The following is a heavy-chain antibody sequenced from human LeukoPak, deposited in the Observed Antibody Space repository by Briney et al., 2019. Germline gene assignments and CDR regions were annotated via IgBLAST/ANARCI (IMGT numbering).Heavy chain of an antibody. CDR2: INPNSGGT. Sequence: ASVKVSCKASGYTFSGYYIHWVRQVPGQGLEWMGWINPNSGGTKYAQKLQGRVTMTTDTSTSTAYMELRSLRSDDTAVYYCARGIAVAVNDAFDIWGQGTMVTVSS. J-gene: IGHJ3*02. CDR1: GYTFSGYY. D-gene: IGHD6-19*01. CDR3: ARGIAVAVNDAFDI. V-gene: IGHV1-2*02.